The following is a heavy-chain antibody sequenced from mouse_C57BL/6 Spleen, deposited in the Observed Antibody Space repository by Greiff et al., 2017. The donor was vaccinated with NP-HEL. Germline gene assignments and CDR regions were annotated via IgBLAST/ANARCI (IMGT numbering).Heavy chain of an antibody. V-gene: IGHV1-66*01. CDR2: IYPGSGNT. CDR1: GYSFTSYY. D-gene: IGHD2-1*01. Sequence: QVQLQQSGPELVKPGASVKISCKASGYSFTSYYIHWVKQRPGQGLEWIGWIYPGSGNTKYNEKFKGKATMTADTSSIPAYMQLSSLTSEVSAVYYCARDYGNPFDYWGQGTTLTVSS. J-gene: IGHJ2*01. CDR3: ARDYGNPFDY.